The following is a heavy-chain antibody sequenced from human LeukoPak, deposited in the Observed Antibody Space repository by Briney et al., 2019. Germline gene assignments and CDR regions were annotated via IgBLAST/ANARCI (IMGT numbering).Heavy chain of an antibody. CDR2: IYYSGST. CDR3: ARDDPEWLVQRE. Sequence: SETLSLTCTVSGGSISSSSYYWGWIRQPPGKGLEWIGSIYYSGSTYYNPSLKSRVTISVDTSKNQFSLKLSSVTAADTAVYYCARDDPEWLVQREWGQGTLVTVSS. J-gene: IGHJ4*02. CDR1: GGSISSSSYY. V-gene: IGHV4-39*07. D-gene: IGHD6-19*01.